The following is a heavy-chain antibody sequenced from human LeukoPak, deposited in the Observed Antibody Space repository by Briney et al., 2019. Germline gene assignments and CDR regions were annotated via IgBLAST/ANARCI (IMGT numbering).Heavy chain of an antibody. CDR1: GFTVSSNY. D-gene: IGHD1-26*01. J-gene: IGHJ6*02. Sequence: GGSLRLSCAASGFTVSSNYMSWVRQAPGKGLEWVSDIYSGGSTYYADSVKGRFTISRDNSKSTLYLQMNSLRAEETAVYYCARGSYSHYYYGMDVWGQGTLVTVSS. CDR3: ARGSYSHYYYGMDV. V-gene: IGHV3-53*01. CDR2: IYSGGST.